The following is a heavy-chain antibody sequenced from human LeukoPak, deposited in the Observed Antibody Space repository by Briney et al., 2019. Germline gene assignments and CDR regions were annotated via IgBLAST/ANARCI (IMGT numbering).Heavy chain of an antibody. CDR3: AKGSELLYQDNWFDP. CDR2: ISWNSGSI. D-gene: IGHD2-2*02. V-gene: IGHV3-9*01. J-gene: IGHJ5*02. Sequence: PEGSLRLSCAASGFTFDDYAMHWVRQAPGKGLEWVSGISWNSGSIGYADSVKGRFTISRDNAKNSLYLQMNSLRAEDTALYYCAKGSELLYQDNWFDPWGQGTLVTVSS. CDR1: GFTFDDYA.